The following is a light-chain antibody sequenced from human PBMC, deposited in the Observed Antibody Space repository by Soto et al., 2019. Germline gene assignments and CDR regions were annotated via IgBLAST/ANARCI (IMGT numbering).Light chain of an antibody. CDR1: QSISSY. CDR3: QQGHNAPRT. V-gene: IGKV1-39*01. CDR2: DAS. Sequence: DIQMTQSPSSLSASVGDRVTITCRASQSISSYLIWYQQKPGKAPQLLIYDASTLQSGVPSRFSGSGSGTDFTLTISSLQPDDFATYYCQQGHNAPRTFGGWTKVEIK. J-gene: IGKJ4*01.